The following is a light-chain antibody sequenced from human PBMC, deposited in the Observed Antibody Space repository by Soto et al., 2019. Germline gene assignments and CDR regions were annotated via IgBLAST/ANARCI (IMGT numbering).Light chain of an antibody. Sequence: DIQMTQSPPSVSASVGDRVTITCLAIQDVGKWLAWYQQKPGKAPTLLIHGASSLQSGVPPRYSGSGYGTDFTLTISSLQPEDFATYYCQQANSFPITFGQGTKVDIK. CDR3: QQANSFPIT. J-gene: IGKJ1*01. CDR2: GAS. V-gene: IGKV1-12*01. CDR1: QDVGKW.